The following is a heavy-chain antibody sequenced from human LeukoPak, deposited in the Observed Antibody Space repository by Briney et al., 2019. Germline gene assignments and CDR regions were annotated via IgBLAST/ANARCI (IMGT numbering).Heavy chain of an antibody. CDR2: IYYSGST. D-gene: IGHD2-2*01. V-gene: IGHV4-59*01. CDR3: ARRYCSSTSCYHGMDV. J-gene: IGHJ6*02. CDR1: GGSISSYY. Sequence: SETLSLTCTASGGSISSYYWSWIRQPPGKGLEWIGYIYYSGSTDYNPSLKSRVTISVDTSKNQFSLKLSSVIAADTAVYYCARRYCSSTSCYHGMDVWGQGTTVTVSS.